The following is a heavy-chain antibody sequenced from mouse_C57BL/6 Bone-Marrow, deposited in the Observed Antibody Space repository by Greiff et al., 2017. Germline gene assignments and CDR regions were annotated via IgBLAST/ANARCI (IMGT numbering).Heavy chain of an antibody. Sequence: QVTLKESGPGILQPSQTLSLTCSFSGFSLSTFGMGVGWIRQPSGKGLEWLAHIWWDDDKYYNPALKSRRTISKDTSKNQVILKIAHVDTADTATYSCARPIMTTVWFAYWGQGTLVTVSA. V-gene: IGHV8-8*01. J-gene: IGHJ3*01. D-gene: IGHD1-1*01. CDR1: GFSLSTFGMG. CDR2: IWWDDDK. CDR3: ARPIMTTVWFAY.